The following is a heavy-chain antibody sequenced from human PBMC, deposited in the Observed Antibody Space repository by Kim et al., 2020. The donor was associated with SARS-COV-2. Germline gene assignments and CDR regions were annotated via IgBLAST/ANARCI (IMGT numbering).Heavy chain of an antibody. CDR1: GDSVSSNSAA. CDR2: TYYRSKWYN. CDR3: ARDIVGYCSSTSCYMDYYYYMDV. Sequence: SQTLSLTCAISGDSVSSNSAAWNWIRQSPSRGLEWLGRTYYRSKWYNDYAVSVKSRITINPDTSKNQFSLQLNSVTPEDTAVYYCARDIVGYCSSTSCYMDYYYYMDVWGKGTTVTVSS. D-gene: IGHD2-2*02. J-gene: IGHJ6*03. V-gene: IGHV6-1*01.